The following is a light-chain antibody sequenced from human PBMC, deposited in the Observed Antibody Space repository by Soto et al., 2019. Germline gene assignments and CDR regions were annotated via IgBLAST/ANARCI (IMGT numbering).Light chain of an antibody. Sequence: DIQMTQSPSSVSASVGDRVTITCRARQGISSWLAWYQQKPGKAPKLLIYAASSLQSGVPSRFSGSGSGTDFTRTVGSLEPEGFAAYYCQQANSFPITFGQGTRLEIK. CDR3: QQANSFPIT. J-gene: IGKJ5*01. CDR2: AAS. V-gene: IGKV1-12*01. CDR1: QGISSW.